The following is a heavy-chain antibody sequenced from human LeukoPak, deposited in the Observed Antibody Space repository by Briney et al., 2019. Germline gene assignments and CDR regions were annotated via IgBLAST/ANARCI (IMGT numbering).Heavy chain of an antibody. J-gene: IGHJ4*02. Sequence: SETLSLICTVSGGSISSSSNYWDWVRQPPGKGLEWIGSIYYSGSTYYNPSPKSRVTISVDTSKNQFSLKLSSVTAADTAVYYCARGGYYYDSSGYYYGFFDYWGQGTLVIVSS. CDR3: ARGGYYYDSSGYYYGFFDY. CDR2: IYYSGST. D-gene: IGHD3-22*01. V-gene: IGHV4-39*07. CDR1: GGSISSSSNY.